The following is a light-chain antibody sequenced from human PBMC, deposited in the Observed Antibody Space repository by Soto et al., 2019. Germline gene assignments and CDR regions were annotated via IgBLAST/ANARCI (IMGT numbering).Light chain of an antibody. CDR2: GAS. CDR1: QSVSSSY. J-gene: IGKJ1*01. CDR3: QQYGSSPRT. V-gene: IGKV3-20*01. Sequence: EIVLTQSPGALSLSPGERATLSCRASQSVSSSYLAWYQKKPGQAPRLLIYGASSRATGIPDRFSGSGSGTDFTLTISRLEPEDFEVYYCQQYGSSPRTFGQGTKVEIK.